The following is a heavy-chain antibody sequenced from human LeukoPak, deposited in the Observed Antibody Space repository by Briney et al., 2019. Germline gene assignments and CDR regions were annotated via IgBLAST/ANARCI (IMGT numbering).Heavy chain of an antibody. Sequence: PSETLSLTCTVSGVSISSSNSYWGWIHQPPGKGLEWIGSIYDSGNTYYNASLKSQVSISIDTSKNQFSLRLTSVTAADTAVYYCARQTGSGLFILPGGQGTLVTVSS. CDR1: GVSISSSNSY. CDR2: IYDSGNT. CDR3: ARQTGSGLFILP. V-gene: IGHV4-39*01. J-gene: IGHJ4*02. D-gene: IGHD3/OR15-3a*01.